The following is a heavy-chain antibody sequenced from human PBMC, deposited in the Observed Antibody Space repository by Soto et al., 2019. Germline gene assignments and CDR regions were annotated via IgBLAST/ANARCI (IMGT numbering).Heavy chain of an antibody. Sequence: PSETLSLTCSFSGCSIRNYYWRWIRQPPGKGLEWIGYIYYSGSTNYNPSLQSRVTISVDRSKNQFSLKLSSVTAADTAVYYCARGFLGATEFDYWGQGTLVTVSS. D-gene: IGHD3-16*01. CDR2: IYYSGST. CDR1: GCSIRNYY. CDR3: ARGFLGATEFDY. J-gene: IGHJ4*02. V-gene: IGHV4-59*12.